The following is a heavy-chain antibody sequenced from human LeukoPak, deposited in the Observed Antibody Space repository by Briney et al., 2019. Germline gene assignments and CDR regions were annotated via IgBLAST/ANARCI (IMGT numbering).Heavy chain of an antibody. Sequence: GESLKISCKASGYSFTSHWIAWVRQMPGKGLEWMGIIYPGDSDTRYSPSFQGQVTISVDKSISTAYLQWNSLKASDTAMYYCARHAVRDGYNRHNDYWGQGTLVTVSS. D-gene: IGHD5-24*01. CDR3: ARHAVRDGYNRHNDY. CDR2: IYPGDSDT. CDR1: GYSFTSHW. V-gene: IGHV5-51*01. J-gene: IGHJ4*02.